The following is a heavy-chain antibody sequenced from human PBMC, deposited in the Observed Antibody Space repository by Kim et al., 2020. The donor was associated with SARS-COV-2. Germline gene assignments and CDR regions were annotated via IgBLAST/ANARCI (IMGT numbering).Heavy chain of an antibody. V-gene: IGHV3-74*01. Sequence: GGSLRLSCAASGFTFSSYWMHWVRQAPGKGLVWVSRINSDGSSTSYADSVKGRFTISRDNAKNTLYLQMNSLRAEDTAVYYCARPNGREYQLLGGVYYYYGMDVWGQGPTVTVSS. CDR2: INSDGSST. D-gene: IGHD2-2*01. J-gene: IGHJ6*02. CDR1: GFTFSSYW. CDR3: ARPNGREYQLLGGVYYYYGMDV.